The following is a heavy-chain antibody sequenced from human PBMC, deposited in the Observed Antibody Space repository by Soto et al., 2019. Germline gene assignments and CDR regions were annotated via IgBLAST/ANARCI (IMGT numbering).Heavy chain of an antibody. CDR3: ASRRTTVTSFRYYYGMDV. V-gene: IGHV1-69*13. CDR1: GGTFSSYA. CDR2: IIPIFGTA. Sequence: AASVKVSCKASGGTFSSYAISWVRQAPGQGLEWMGGIIPIFGTANYAQKFQGRVTITADESTSTAYMELSSLRSEDTAVYYCASRRTTVTSFRYYYGMDVWGQGTTVTVSS. J-gene: IGHJ6*02. D-gene: IGHD4-4*01.